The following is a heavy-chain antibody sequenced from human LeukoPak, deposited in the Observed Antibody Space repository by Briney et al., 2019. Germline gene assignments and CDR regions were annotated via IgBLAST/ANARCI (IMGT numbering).Heavy chain of an antibody. V-gene: IGHV4-39*07. CDR3: ARVRITGTLYYFDY. D-gene: IGHD1-20*01. CDR1: GGSISSSSYY. CDR2: IYYSGST. Sequence: SETLSLTCTVSGGSISSSSYYWGWIRQPPGKGLEWIGSIYYSGSTYYNPSLKSRVTISVDTSTNQFSLKLSSVTAADTAVYYCARVRITGTLYYFDYWGQGTLVTVSS. J-gene: IGHJ4*02.